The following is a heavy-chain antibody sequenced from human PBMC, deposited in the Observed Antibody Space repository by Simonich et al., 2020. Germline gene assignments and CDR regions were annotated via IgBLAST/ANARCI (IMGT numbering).Heavy chain of an antibody. CDR2: INPNSGGT. CDR3: ARWPSIPASYGSGSYFDY. J-gene: IGHJ4*02. Sequence: QVQLVQSGAEVKKPGASVKVSCKASGYTFTGYYMHWVRQAPGQGLEWMGWINPNSGGTNDAQKFQGRVTMTRETSISTAYMELSRLRSDDTAVYYCARWPSIPASYGSGSYFDYWGQGTLVTVSS. V-gene: IGHV1-2*02. CDR1: GYTFTGYY. D-gene: IGHD3-10*01.